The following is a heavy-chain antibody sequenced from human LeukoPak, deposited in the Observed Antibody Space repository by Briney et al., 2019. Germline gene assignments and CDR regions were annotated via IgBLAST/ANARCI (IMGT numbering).Heavy chain of an antibody. V-gene: IGHV5-51*01. CDR2: IYPGDSDT. J-gene: IGHJ4*02. D-gene: IGHD3-22*01. CDR1: GYSFTSYW. CDR3: ARLMYYYDSSGYYSQYFDY. Sequence: GESLKISCKGSGYSFTSYWIGWVRHMPGKGLEWLGIIYPGDSDTRYSPSFQGQVTISADKSISTAYLQWSSLKASDTAMYYCARLMYYYDSSGYYSQYFDYWGQGTLVTVSS.